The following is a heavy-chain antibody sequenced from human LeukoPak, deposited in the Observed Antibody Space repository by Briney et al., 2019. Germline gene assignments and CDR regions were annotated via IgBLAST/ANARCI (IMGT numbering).Heavy chain of an antibody. D-gene: IGHD6-19*01. J-gene: IGHJ5*02. CDR1: GGTFSSYT. CDR3: ARDLVTSVAGMNWFDP. CDR2: IIPILGIA. V-gene: IGHV1-69*04. Sequence: ASVKVSCKASGGTFSSYTISWVRQAPGQGLEWMGRIIPILGIANYAQKFQGRVTITADKSTSTAYMELSSLRSEDTAVYYCARDLVTSVAGMNWFDPWGQGTLVTVSS.